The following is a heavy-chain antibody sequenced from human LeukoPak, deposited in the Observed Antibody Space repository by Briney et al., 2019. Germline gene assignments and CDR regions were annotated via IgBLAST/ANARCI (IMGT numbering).Heavy chain of an antibody. V-gene: IGHV3-30*18. CDR3: AKVQGYCSSTSCYFPPDV. CDR2: ISYDGSNK. CDR1: GFTFSSYD. Sequence: GGSLRLSCAASGFTFSSYDMHWVRQAPGKGLEWVAVISYDGSNKYYADSVKGRFTISRDNSKNTLYLQMNSLRAEDTAVYYCAKVQGYCSSTSCYFPPDVWGQGTTVTVSS. D-gene: IGHD2-2*01. J-gene: IGHJ6*02.